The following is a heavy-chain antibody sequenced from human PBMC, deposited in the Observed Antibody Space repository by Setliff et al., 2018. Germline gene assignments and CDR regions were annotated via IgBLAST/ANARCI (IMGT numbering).Heavy chain of an antibody. D-gene: IGHD3-22*01. CDR1: GGSISSGDYY. CDR2: IYYSGST. V-gene: IGHV4-30-4*08. Sequence: KTSETLSLTCTVSGGSISSGDYYWSWIRQPPGKGLEWIGYIYYSGSTNYNPSLKSRVTISVDTSKNQFSLELSSVTAADTAVYYCARDRPLRLGVAGYYNYWGQGTLVTVSS. J-gene: IGHJ4*02. CDR3: ARDRPLRLGVAGYYNY.